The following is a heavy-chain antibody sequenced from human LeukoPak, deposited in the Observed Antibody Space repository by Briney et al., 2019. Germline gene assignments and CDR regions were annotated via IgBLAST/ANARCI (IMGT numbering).Heavy chain of an antibody. CDR2: IKSDGITI. CDR1: GFTFSNYM. CDR3: LRDLNWSLDQ. J-gene: IGHJ4*02. D-gene: IGHD1-20*01. Sequence: GGSLRLSCAASGFTFSNYMMHWVRQAPGKGLVWVSRIKSDGITITYADSVKGRSTISRDNAKNTLYLQMNSLRAEDTAVYYCLRDLNWSLDQWGQGTLVTVSS. V-gene: IGHV3-74*01.